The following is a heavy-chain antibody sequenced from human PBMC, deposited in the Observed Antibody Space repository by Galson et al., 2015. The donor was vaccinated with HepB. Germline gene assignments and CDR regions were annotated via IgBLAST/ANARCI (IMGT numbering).Heavy chain of an antibody. V-gene: IGHV3-53*01. Sequence: LRLSCAASGFTVSSNYMSWVRQAPGKGLEWVSVIYSGGSTYYADSVKGRFTISRDNSKNTLYLQMNSLRAEDTAVYYCARESSSGYSEGAFDIWGQGTMVTVSS. D-gene: IGHD3-22*01. CDR2: IYSGGST. CDR1: GFTVSSNY. CDR3: ARESSSGYSEGAFDI. J-gene: IGHJ3*02.